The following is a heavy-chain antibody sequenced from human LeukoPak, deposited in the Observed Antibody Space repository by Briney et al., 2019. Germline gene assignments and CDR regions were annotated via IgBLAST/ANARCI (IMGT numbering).Heavy chain of an antibody. J-gene: IGHJ4*02. V-gene: IGHV1-18*01. Sequence: ASVKVSCKASGYTFTSYGISWVRQAPGQGLEWMGWISAYNGNTNYVQKLQGRVTMTTDTSTGTAYMELRSLRSDDTAVYYCASLWLRGTYYFDYWGQGTLVTVSS. CDR2: ISAYNGNT. CDR1: GYTFTSYG. D-gene: IGHD6-19*01. CDR3: ASLWLRGTYYFDY.